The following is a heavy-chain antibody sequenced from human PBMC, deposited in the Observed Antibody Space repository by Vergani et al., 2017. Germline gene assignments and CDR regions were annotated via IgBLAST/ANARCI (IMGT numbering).Heavy chain of an antibody. CDR2: IYYSGSI. Sequence: QVQLQESGPGLLRPSETLSLTCTVSGGSINHYYWSWVRQPPGKGLEWIGYIYYSGSINYNPSLKSRVTISLDTSKKQFSLSLNSVTAADTAVYYCARGRGAYDDKSLGEYFQHWGQGTLVTVSS. D-gene: IGHD5-12*01. J-gene: IGHJ1*01. CDR1: GGSINHYY. CDR3: ARGRGAYDDKSLGEYFQH. V-gene: IGHV4-59*01.